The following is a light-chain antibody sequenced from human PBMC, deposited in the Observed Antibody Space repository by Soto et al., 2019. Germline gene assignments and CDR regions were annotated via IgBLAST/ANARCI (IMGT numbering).Light chain of an antibody. CDR3: QQYGSSRGVT. CDR1: QSVSSSY. J-gene: IGKJ3*01. Sequence: EIVLTQSPGTLSLSPGERATLSCRASQSVSSSYLAWYQQKPGQAPRLLIYGASSRATGIPDRFSGSGSGIDFTLTISRLEPEDFAVYYCQQYGSSRGVTFGPGTKVDIK. CDR2: GAS. V-gene: IGKV3-20*01.